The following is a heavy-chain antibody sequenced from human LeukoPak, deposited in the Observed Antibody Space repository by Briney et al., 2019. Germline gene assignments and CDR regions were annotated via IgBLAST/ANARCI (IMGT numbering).Heavy chain of an antibody. Sequence: SGGSLRLSCVASGITFSTYSMNWVRQAQGKGLEWVSSISSRSSYIHYADSVTGRFTISRDNAKNSLHLQMNSLRDEDTGVYYCAKDRGNDYGVFDYWGQGTLVTVSS. J-gene: IGHJ4*02. D-gene: IGHD4-17*01. CDR3: AKDRGNDYGVFDY. CDR1: GITFSTYS. V-gene: IGHV3-21*01. CDR2: ISSRSSYI.